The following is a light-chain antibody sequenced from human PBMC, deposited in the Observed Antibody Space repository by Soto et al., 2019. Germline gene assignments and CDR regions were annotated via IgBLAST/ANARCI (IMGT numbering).Light chain of an antibody. CDR2: DAS. V-gene: IGKV3-11*01. J-gene: IGKJ1*01. Sequence: EIVLTQSPATLSLSPGERATLSCRASQSIGLAIAWYQHKPGQAPRLLIFDASQRATGIPARFRGSGSGTDFTLSISSIEPEDFAAYYCQQRTDRPPWTFGQGTKVESK. CDR3: QQRTDRPPWT. CDR1: QSIGLA.